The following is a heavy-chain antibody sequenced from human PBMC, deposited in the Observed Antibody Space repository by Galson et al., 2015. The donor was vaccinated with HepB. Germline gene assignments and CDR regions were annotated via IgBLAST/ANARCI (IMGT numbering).Heavy chain of an antibody. CDR1: GGTFSSYT. CDR3: ARDPPLTTRRFYFDY. V-gene: IGHV1-69*10. D-gene: IGHD4-17*01. J-gene: IGHJ4*02. CDR2: IIPILGIA. Sequence: VKVSCKASGGTFSSYTISWVRQAPGQGLEWMGRIIPILGIANYAQKFQGRVTITADKSTSTAYMELSSLRSEDTAVYYCARDPPLTTRRFYFDYWGQGTLVTVSS.